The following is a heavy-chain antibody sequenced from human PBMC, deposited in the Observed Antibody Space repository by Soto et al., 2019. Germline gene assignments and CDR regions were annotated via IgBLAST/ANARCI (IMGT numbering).Heavy chain of an antibody. CDR3: ARNQGARGYGMDV. V-gene: IGHV4-34*01. D-gene: IGHD1-26*01. J-gene: IGHJ6*02. CDR1: GGSFSGYY. CDR2: INHSVST. Sequence: PSETLSLTCAVYGGSFSGYYWSWIRQPPGKGLEWIGEINHSVSTNYNPSLKSRVTISVDTSKNQFSLKLSSVTAADTAVYYCARNQGARGYGMDVWGQGTTVTVSS.